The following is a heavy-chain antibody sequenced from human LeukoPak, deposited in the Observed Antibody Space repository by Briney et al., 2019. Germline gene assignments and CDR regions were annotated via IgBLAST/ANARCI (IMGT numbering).Heavy chain of an antibody. V-gene: IGHV4-59*01. Sequence: PSETLSLTCTVSGGSISSYYWSWIRQPPGKGLEWIGYIYYSGSTNYNPSLKSRVTISVDTSKNQFSLKLSSVTAADTAVYYCAHGSGSYYELDYWGQGTLVTGSS. J-gene: IGHJ4*02. CDR3: AHGSGSYYELDY. D-gene: IGHD3-10*01. CDR1: GGSISSYY. CDR2: IYYSGST.